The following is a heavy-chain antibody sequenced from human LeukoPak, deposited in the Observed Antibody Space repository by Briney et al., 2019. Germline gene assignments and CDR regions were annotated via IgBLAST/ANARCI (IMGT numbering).Heavy chain of an antibody. D-gene: IGHD3-10*01. CDR3: ARRQAGSGNFDY. J-gene: IGHJ4*02. CDR1: GYSFTTYW. Sequence: GESLKISCRASGYSFTTYWIGWVRQMPGKGLEWMGIIYPGDSDTKYSPSFQGQVSISVDQSISTAYLQWSSLKASDTAMFYCARRQAGSGNFDYWGQGTLVTVSS. V-gene: IGHV5-51*01. CDR2: IYPGDSDT.